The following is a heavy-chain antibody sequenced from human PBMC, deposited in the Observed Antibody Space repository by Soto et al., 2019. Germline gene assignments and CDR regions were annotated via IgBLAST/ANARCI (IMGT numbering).Heavy chain of an antibody. Sequence: ASVKVACKTSGYTFSTSGISWVRQAPGQGLERVGGIRPDDGNMKSAQILQGRVALSTKIYASIHYMELRSMISDDTAMYYCARDTESNRYYDWRQGTLVTVYS. V-gene: IGHV1-18*01. CDR1: GYTFSTSG. D-gene: IGHD3-3*01. J-gene: IGHJ1*01. CDR2: IRPDDGNM. CDR3: ARDTESNRYYD.